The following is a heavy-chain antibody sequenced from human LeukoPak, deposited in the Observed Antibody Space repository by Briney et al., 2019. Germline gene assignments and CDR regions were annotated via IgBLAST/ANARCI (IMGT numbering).Heavy chain of an antibody. CDR1: GFTFSSYS. Sequence: GRSLRLSCAASGFTFSSYSMNWVRQAPGKGLEWVSSISSSSSYIYYADSVKGRFTISRDNAKNSLYLQMNSLRAEDTAVYYCAREYGDYYYYGMDVRGKGTTVTVSS. CDR3: AREYGDYYYYGMDV. CDR2: ISSSSSYI. D-gene: IGHD4-17*01. J-gene: IGHJ6*04. V-gene: IGHV3-21*01.